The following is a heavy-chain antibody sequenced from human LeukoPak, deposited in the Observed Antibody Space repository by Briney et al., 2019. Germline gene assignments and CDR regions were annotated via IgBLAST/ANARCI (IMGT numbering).Heavy chain of an antibody. CDR2: IYHSGST. Sequence: SETLSLTCAVSGDSISSGGYSWSWIRQPPGKGLEWIGYIYHSGSTYYNPSLKSRVTISVDRSKNQFSLKLSSVTAADTAVYYCARISSGRGIGGAFDIWGQGTMVTVSS. CDR1: GDSISSGGYS. CDR3: ARISSGRGIGGAFDI. J-gene: IGHJ3*02. V-gene: IGHV4-30-2*01. D-gene: IGHD2-15*01.